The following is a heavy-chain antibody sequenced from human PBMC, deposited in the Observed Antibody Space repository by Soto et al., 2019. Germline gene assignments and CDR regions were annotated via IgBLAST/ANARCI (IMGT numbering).Heavy chain of an antibody. CDR2: IDPTGSYV. Sequence: PGESLKISCKGSGYSFTTYWINWVRQMPGKGLEWMGKIDPTGSYVNYSPSFQGHVTISSDKSISTTYLQWSTLMASDTATYYCARHCSGTTCRYYYGMDVWDQETTVTVSS. D-gene: IGHD2-2*01. V-gene: IGHV5-10-1*01. CDR3: ARHCSGTTCRYYYGMDV. CDR1: GYSFTTYW. J-gene: IGHJ6*02.